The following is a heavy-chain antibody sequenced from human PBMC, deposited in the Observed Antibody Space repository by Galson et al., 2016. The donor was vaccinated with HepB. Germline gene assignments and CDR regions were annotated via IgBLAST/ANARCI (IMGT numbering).Heavy chain of an antibody. J-gene: IGHJ5*01. D-gene: IGHD3-10*01. CDR3: ARGGWVRGAXXGSFGS. V-gene: IGHV6-1*01. CDR2: TFYRSKWYY. CDR1: XXXVSXXXAG. Sequence: ISXXXVSXXXAGWSXXXQSPXRGLEWLGRTFYRSKWYYDYAISVRSRITINPDTSKNQFSLQMISVTPEDTAXYYCARGGWVRGAXXGSFGSWGQGTLVTVSS.